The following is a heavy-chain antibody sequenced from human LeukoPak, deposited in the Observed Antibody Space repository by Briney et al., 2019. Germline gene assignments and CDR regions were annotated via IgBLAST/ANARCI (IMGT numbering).Heavy chain of an antibody. CDR2: ISAYNGNT. CDR1: GYTFTIYG. CDR3: ARRTGYYTPTSNFDY. V-gene: IGHV1-18*04. D-gene: IGHD3/OR15-3a*01. J-gene: IGHJ4*02. Sequence: GASVKVPCKASGYTFTIYGISWVRQAPGQGLEWMGWISAYNGNTNYAQKLQGRVTMTTDTSTSTAYMELRSLRSDDTAVYYCARRTGYYTPTSNFDYWGQGTLVTVSS.